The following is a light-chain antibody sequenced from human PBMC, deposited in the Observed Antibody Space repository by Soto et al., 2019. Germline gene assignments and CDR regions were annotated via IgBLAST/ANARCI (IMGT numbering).Light chain of an antibody. CDR3: QQYNNWPPFT. CDR1: QGISNG. V-gene: IGKV1-27*01. CDR2: AAS. J-gene: IGKJ5*01. Sequence: DIQVTQSPSSLSASVGDRVTITCLASQGISNGLSWYQQKPGQAPTLLIYAASSLQSGVPSRFSGSGSGTDFTLTISNLQSEDFAIYYCQQYNNWPPFTFGQGTRLEIK.